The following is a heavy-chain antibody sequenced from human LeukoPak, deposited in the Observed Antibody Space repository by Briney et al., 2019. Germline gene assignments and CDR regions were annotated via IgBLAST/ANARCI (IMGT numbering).Heavy chain of an antibody. V-gene: IGHV3-11*04. CDR2: ISSSGSHI. Sequence: GGSLRLSCAASGFTFSDYYMSWLRQAPGKGLEWVSYISSSGSHIYYADSVKGRFTISRDNAKNSLYLQMNRLRAEDTAVYYCARDQGDSSGYYSYWGQGTLVTVSS. CDR3: ARDQGDSSGYYSY. D-gene: IGHD3-22*01. CDR1: GFTFSDYY. J-gene: IGHJ4*02.